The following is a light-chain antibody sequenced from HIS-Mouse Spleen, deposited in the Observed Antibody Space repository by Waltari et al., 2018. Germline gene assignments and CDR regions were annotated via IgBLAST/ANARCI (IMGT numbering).Light chain of an antibody. CDR1: ALSKKY. CDR3: YSTDSSGNHRV. Sequence: SYELTQPPSVSVSPGQTARNTCPGDALSKKYAYWYQQKSGQAPVLVIYEDSKRPSGIPERFSGSSSGTMATLTISGAQVEDEADYYCYSTDSSGNHRVFGGGTKLTVL. CDR2: EDS. J-gene: IGLJ2*01. V-gene: IGLV3-10*01.